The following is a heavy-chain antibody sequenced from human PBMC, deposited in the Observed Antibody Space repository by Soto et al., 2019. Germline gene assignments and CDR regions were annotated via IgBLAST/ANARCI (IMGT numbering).Heavy chain of an antibody. J-gene: IGHJ5*02. CDR1: GYTFTSYD. V-gene: IGHV1-8*01. Sequence: ASVKVSCKASGYTFTSYDINWVRQATGQGLEWMGWMNPNSGNTGYAQKFQGRVTMTRNTSMSTAYMELSSLRSEDTAVYYCARGLGQSITIFGVVPSYNWFDPWGQGTLVTVS. CDR2: MNPNSGNT. CDR3: ARGLGQSITIFGVVPSYNWFDP. D-gene: IGHD3-3*01.